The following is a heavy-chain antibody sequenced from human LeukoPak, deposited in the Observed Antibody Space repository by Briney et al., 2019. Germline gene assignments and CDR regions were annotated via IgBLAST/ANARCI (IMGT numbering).Heavy chain of an antibody. Sequence: PGGSLRLSCVASGFTLSNYAMNWVRQAPGKGLEWVSVINSGNTYYADSVKGRFTISRDSFKNTLYLQMNSLRAGETAVYLCAKGYTSGWCEGYLGYWGQGTLVTVSS. D-gene: IGHD6-19*01. CDR3: AKGYTSGWCEGYLGY. J-gene: IGHJ4*02. CDR2: INSGNT. CDR1: GFTLSNYA. V-gene: IGHV3-23*03.